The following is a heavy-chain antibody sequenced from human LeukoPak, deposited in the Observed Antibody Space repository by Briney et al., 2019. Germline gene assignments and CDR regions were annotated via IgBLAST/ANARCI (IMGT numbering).Heavy chain of an antibody. CDR2: INPNSGCT. J-gene: IGHJ4*02. D-gene: IGHD4-17*01. CDR1: GYTFTSYY. CDR3: AREYTVTTIDY. V-gene: IGHV1-2*06. Sequence: ASVKVSCKASGYTFTSYYMHWVRQAPGQGLEWRGRINPNSGCTNYAQKFQGRVTMTRDTSISTAYMELSRLRSDDTAVYYCAREYTVTTIDYWGQGTLVTVSS.